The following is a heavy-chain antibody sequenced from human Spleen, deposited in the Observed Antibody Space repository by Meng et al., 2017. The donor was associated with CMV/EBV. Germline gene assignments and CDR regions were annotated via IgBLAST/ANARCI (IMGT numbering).Heavy chain of an antibody. V-gene: IGHV4-38-2*02. CDR1: GYSISSGYY. CDR2: IYHSGST. CDR3: ARQTPHDYGDYVFDY. J-gene: IGHJ4*02. D-gene: IGHD4-17*01. Sequence: SETLSLTCTVSGYSISSGYYWGWIRQPPGKGLEWIGSIYHSGSTNYNPSLKSRVTISVDTSKNQFSLKLSSVTAADTAVYYCARQTPHDYGDYVFDYWGQGTLVTVSS.